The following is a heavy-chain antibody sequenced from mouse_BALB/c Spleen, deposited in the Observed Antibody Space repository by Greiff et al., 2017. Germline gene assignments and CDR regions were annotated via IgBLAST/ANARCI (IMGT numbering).Heavy chain of an antibody. V-gene: IGHV5-6-2*01. J-gene: IGHJ4*01. D-gene: IGHD1-1*01. CDR1: GFTFSSYY. CDR2: INRNGGST. CDR3: ARQSSYYYAMDY. Sequence: EVMLVESGGGLVKLGGSLKLSCAASGFTFSSYYMSWVRQTPEKRLELVAAINRNGGSTYYPDTVKGRFTISRDNAKNTLYLQMSSLKSEDTALYYCARQSSYYYAMDYWGQGTSVTVSS.